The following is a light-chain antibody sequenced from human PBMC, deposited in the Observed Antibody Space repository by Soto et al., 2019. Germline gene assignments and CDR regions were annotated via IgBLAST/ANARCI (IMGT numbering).Light chain of an antibody. CDR1: QSLAYSDGNTY. V-gene: IGKV2-30*01. J-gene: IGKJ2*01. CDR3: LQGTHWPPYT. CDR2: KVS. Sequence: DVVMTQSPLSLPVTLGQPASISCRSSQSLAYSDGNTYLNWFQQRPGQSPRRLIYKVSNRDSGVPERFSGSGSGTDFTLKISRVEADDVGVYYCLQGTHWPPYTFGQGTKLEIK.